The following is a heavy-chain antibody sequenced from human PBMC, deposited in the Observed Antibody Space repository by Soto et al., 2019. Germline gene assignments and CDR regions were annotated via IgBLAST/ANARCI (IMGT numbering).Heavy chain of an antibody. CDR2: IRSKAYGGTT. Sequence: SLRLSCTASGFTFGDYAMTWVRQAPGKGLKWVGFIRSKAYGGTTEYAASVKGRFTISRDASTSIAYLQMNSLKTEDTAVYYCTRDLRTTVGSYCYYGMDVWGQGTTVTVSS. D-gene: IGHD4-17*01. CDR3: TRDLRTTVGSYCYYGMDV. CDR1: GFTFGDYA. J-gene: IGHJ6*02. V-gene: IGHV3-49*04.